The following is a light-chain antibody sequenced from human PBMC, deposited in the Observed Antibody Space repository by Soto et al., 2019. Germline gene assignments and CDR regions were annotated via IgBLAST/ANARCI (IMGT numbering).Light chain of an antibody. J-gene: IGKJ4*01. CDR3: QHRRNWPGT. CDR2: GAF. CDR1: QSVGSN. V-gene: IGKV3-11*01. Sequence: EIVMTQSPATLSVSPGEIASLSCRASQSVGSNLAWYQQKPGQPPRLLIYGAFNRAAGIPARFSGSGSGTDFTLTISSLEPEDFAVYYCQHRRNWPGTFGGGTKVDNK.